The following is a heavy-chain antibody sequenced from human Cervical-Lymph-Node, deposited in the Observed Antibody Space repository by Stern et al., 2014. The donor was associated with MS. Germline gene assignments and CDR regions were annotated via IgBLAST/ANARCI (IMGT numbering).Heavy chain of an antibody. V-gene: IGHV3-74*02. CDR2: INGDGSYT. J-gene: IGHJ4*02. D-gene: IGHD6-19*01. CDR1: GFTFSSYW. CDR3: AVIAVAGNFDY. Sequence: VQLMQSGGGLVQPGESLRLSCAASGFTFSSYWMHWVRQAPEKGLVWVSRINGDGSYTDYADSVKGRFTISRDNAKNTLYLQMNSLRAEDTAVYYCAVIAVAGNFDYWGQGTLVTVSS.